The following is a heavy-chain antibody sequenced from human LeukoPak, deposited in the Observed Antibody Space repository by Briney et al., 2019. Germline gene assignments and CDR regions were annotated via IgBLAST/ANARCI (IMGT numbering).Heavy chain of an antibody. CDR3: LAESTTSSEGY. D-gene: IGHD1-14*01. J-gene: IGHJ4*02. Sequence: GGSLRLSCAASGFTFSRRWMDWVRQAPGKGLEWVANIKGDGSLNQYVDSVKGRFTISRDNAKNSLYLQMNSLRGEDTAVYYCLAESTTSSEGYWGQGTLVTVSS. V-gene: IGHV3-7*01. CDR1: GFTFSRRW. CDR2: IKGDGSLN.